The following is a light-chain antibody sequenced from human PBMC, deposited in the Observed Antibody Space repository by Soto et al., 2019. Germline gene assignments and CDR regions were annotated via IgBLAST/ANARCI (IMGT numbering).Light chain of an antibody. J-gene: IGKJ4*01. CDR1: QSVSSY. CDR2: DAS. CDR3: QQRSNWPPSLT. Sequence: IVVTQSPSTLSLSPGERATLSCRASQSVSSYLAWYQQKPGQAPRLLIYDASNRATGIPARFSGSGSGTDFTLTISSLEPEDFAVYYCQQRSNWPPSLTFGGGTKVDIK. V-gene: IGKV3-11*01.